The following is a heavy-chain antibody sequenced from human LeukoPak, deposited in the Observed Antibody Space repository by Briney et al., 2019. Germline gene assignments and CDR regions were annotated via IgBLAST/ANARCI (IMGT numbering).Heavy chain of an antibody. V-gene: IGHV3-7*01. CDR1: GFTFSSYW. Sequence: GGSLRLSCAASGFTFSSYWMSWVRQAPGKGLEWVANIKQDGSEKYYVDSVKGRFTISRDNAKNSLYLQMNSLRAEDTAVYYCARESSDDSSGYYYYYYGMDVWGQGTTVTVSS. CDR2: IKQDGSEK. D-gene: IGHD3-22*01. CDR3: ARESSDDSSGYYYYYYGMDV. J-gene: IGHJ6*02.